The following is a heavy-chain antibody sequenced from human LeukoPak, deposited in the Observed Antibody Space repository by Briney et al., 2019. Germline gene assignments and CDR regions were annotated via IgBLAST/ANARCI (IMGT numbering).Heavy chain of an antibody. Sequence: GSSVKVSCKASGGTFTSYAISWVRQAPGQGLEWMGGINPIFGTANYAQKFQGRVTITTDESTSTAYMELSSLRSEDTAVYYCARRVRLAFGGVIAHYYFDYWGQGTLVTVSS. J-gene: IGHJ4*02. V-gene: IGHV1-69*05. CDR3: ARRVRLAFGGVIAHYYFDY. CDR2: INPIFGTA. CDR1: GGTFTSYA. D-gene: IGHD3-16*02.